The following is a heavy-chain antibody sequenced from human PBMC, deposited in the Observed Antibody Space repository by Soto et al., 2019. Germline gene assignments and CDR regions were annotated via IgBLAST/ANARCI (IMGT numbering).Heavy chain of an antibody. J-gene: IGHJ4*02. D-gene: IGHD6-19*01. Sequence: EVQLVESGGGLVQPGGSLRLSCAASGFTFSSYWMTWVRQAPGKGLECVANINEDGSEKYYVDSVKGRFTISRDNAKNSLYLQMNSLRPEDMAVYYCVSDSGWYGDWGQGTLVTVSS. CDR3: VSDSGWYGD. V-gene: IGHV3-7*01. CDR2: INEDGSEK. CDR1: GFTFSSYW.